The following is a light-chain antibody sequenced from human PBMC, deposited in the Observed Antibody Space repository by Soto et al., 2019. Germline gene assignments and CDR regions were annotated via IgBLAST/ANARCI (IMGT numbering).Light chain of an antibody. CDR3: QHYNSYSEA. CDR2: DAS. CDR1: QDIKNY. J-gene: IGKJ1*01. V-gene: IGKV1-33*01. Sequence: DIQMTQSPSSVSASVGDRVTITCQASQDIKNYLNWYQQKSGKAPKIMSYDASDLETGVPSRFRGSGSGTEFTLTISSLQPDDFATYYCQHYNSYSEAFGQGTKVDIK.